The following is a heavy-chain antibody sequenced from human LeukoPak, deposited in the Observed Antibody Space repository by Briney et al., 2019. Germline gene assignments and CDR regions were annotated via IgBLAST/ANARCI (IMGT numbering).Heavy chain of an antibody. D-gene: IGHD3-10*01. J-gene: IGHJ5*02. CDR3: ARRMYGSGTHIGKQPFDNNWFDP. CDR2: ISAYNGNT. Sequence: ASVRVSCKASGYTFTSYGISWVRQAPGQGLEWMGWISAYNGNTNYAQKLHGRVTMTTETSTSTAYMELRSLRSDDTAVYYCARRMYGSGTHIGKQPFDNNWFDPWGQGTLVTVSS. CDR1: GYTFTSYG. V-gene: IGHV1-18*01.